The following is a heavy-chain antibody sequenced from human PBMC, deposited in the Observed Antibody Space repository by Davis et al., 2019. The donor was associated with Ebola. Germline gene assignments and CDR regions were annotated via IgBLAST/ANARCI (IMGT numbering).Heavy chain of an antibody. CDR2: IIPIFGTA. CDR3: ARDGGASGEGSWYGMDV. D-gene: IGHD6-19*01. CDR1: GGTFSSYA. V-gene: IGHV1-69*13. J-gene: IGHJ6*02. Sequence: SVKVSCKASGGTFSSYAINWVRQAPGQGLEWMGGIIPIFGTANYAQKFQGRVTITADESTSTAYMELSSLRSEDTAVCYCARDGGASGEGSWYGMDVWGQGTTVTVSS.